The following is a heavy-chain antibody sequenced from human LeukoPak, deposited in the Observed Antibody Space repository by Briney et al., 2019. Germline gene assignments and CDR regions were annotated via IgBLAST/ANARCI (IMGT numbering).Heavy chain of an antibody. J-gene: IGHJ4*02. CDR1: GFTFSSYW. D-gene: IGHD4-17*01. V-gene: IGHV3-7*01. CDR2: IRQDGSQK. Sequence: GGSLRLSCAASGFTFSSYWMSWVRQAPGKGLEWVATIRQDGSQKYYVDSVKGRFTISRDNAKNSLYLQMNSRRAEDTAVYYCARESGSVTSEVDFDYWGQGTLVTVSS. CDR3: ARESGSVTSEVDFDY.